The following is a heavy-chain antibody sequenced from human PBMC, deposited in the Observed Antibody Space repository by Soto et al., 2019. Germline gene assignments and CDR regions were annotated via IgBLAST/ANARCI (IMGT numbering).Heavy chain of an antibody. J-gene: IGHJ4*02. CDR1: GFTFSSYW. Sequence: GGSLRLSCAASGFTFSSYWMSWVRQAPGKGLEWVANIKQDGSEKYYVDSVRGRFTISRGNAKNSLYLQMNSLRAEDTAVYYCARVTWIQLLNYFDYWGQGTLVTVSS. CDR3: ARVTWIQLLNYFDY. D-gene: IGHD5-18*01. CDR2: IKQDGSEK. V-gene: IGHV3-7*01.